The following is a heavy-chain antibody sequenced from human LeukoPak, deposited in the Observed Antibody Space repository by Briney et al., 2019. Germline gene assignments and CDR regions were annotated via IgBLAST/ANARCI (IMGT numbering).Heavy chain of an antibody. CDR1: GFTFSSYG. CDR3: ARVDY. Sequence: SGGSLRLSCAASGFTFSSYGISWVRQAPGKGPELVSAISGSGSSTYYADSVKGRFTISRDNAKNSLYLKMNSLRGEHTAVYYCARVDYWGQGTLVTVSS. J-gene: IGHJ4*02. V-gene: IGHV3-23*01. CDR2: ISGSGSST.